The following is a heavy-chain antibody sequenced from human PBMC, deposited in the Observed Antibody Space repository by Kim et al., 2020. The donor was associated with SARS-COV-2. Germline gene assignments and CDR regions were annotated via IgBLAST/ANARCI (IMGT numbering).Heavy chain of an antibody. Sequence: GGSLRLSCAASGFTFSSYSMNWVRQAPGKGLEWVSSISSSSSYIYYADSVKGRFTISRDNAKNSLYLQMNSLRAEDTAVYYCASDVSSGWSLFGVYFDYWGQGTLVTVSS. J-gene: IGHJ4*02. CDR3: ASDVSSGWSLFGVYFDY. D-gene: IGHD6-19*01. CDR2: ISSSSSYI. V-gene: IGHV3-21*01. CDR1: GFTFSSYS.